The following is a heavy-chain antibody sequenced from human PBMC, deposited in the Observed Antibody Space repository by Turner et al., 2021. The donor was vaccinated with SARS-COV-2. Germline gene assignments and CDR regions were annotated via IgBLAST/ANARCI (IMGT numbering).Heavy chain of an antibody. D-gene: IGHD3-10*01. Sequence: QITLKESGPTLVNPTQTLTLTCTFSGFSLTTSGVGVVWIRQPPGKALEWLALVYWNNEKRCSPSLKRRVTITKDTSKNQVVLTMTNVDPLDTATYFCTHTPGFGSSDFWGQGTLVTVSP. CDR2: VYWNNEK. CDR1: GFSLTTSGVG. V-gene: IGHV2-5*01. CDR3: THTPGFGSSDF. J-gene: IGHJ4*02.